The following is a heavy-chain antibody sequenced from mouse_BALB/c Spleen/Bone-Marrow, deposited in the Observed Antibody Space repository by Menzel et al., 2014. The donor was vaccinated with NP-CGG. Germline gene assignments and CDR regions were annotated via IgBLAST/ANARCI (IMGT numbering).Heavy chain of an antibody. CDR2: IYPGDGDT. J-gene: IGHJ2*01. CDR1: GYVFSTYW. V-gene: IGHV1-80*01. Sequence: VQLQQSGAELVRPGSSVKISCESSGYVFSTYWINWVKQRPGQGLEWIGQIYPGDGDTDYNGKFKDKATLTADKSSNTAYMQLSSIKSEDSAVYFCARGGISVDYWGQGTTLTVSS. CDR3: ARGGISVDY.